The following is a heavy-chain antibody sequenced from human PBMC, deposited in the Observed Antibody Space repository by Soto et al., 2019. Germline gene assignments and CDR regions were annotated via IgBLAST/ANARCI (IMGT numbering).Heavy chain of an antibody. CDR2: FNPSDGNA. CDR3: ASGYCGTYCWMGSFDF. V-gene: IGHV3-23*01. CDR1: GFTFSSYG. Sequence: GGSLRLSCAASGFTFSSYGVNWVRQGPGKGLEWVAGFNPSDGNAYYADSVKGRFTISRDSSKSTVHLQMNSLRVEDTARYFCASGYCGTYCWMGSFDFWGQGTLVTVSS. D-gene: IGHD2-2*01. J-gene: IGHJ4*02.